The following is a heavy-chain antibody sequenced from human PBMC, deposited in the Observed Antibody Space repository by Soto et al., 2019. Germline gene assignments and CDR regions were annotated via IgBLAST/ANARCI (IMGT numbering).Heavy chain of an antibody. Sequence: EVQLLESGGGLVQPGGSLRLSCAASEFTFSTHAMTWVRQAPGKGLEWVSSISGSAGSTYYPDSVKGRFTISRDNSKNTLYLQMNSLRAEDAAVYSCAKAGYCVSTSCYFPFDYWGQGTLVTVSS. CDR2: ISGSAGST. CDR3: AKAGYCVSTSCYFPFDY. CDR1: EFTFSTHA. D-gene: IGHD2-2*01. V-gene: IGHV3-23*01. J-gene: IGHJ4*02.